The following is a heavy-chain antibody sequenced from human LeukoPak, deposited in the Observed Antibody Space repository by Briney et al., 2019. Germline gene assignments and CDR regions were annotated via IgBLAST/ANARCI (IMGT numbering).Heavy chain of an antibody. J-gene: IGHJ4*02. Sequence: PGGSLRLSCAASGFSFSSYAMTWVRQAPGKGLEWVSAISGSGGSTCYADSVKGRFTISRDNSKNTLDLQMNSLRAEDTALYYCAKGGGNRGYFDSWGQGTLVTVSS. CDR3: AKGGGNRGYFDS. V-gene: IGHV3-23*01. CDR2: ISGSGGST. D-gene: IGHD3-16*01. CDR1: GFSFSSYA.